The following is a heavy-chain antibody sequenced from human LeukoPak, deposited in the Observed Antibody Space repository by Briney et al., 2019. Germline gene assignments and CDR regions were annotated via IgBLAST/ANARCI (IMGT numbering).Heavy chain of an antibody. D-gene: IGHD2-2*01. CDR2: INTDGSST. V-gene: IGHV3-74*01. CDR3: ARDLRYCSSTSCYDPNFDY. Sequence: PGGSLRLSCAASGFTFSNYWMHWVRQAPGKGLVWVSRINTDGSSTSYADSMKGRFTISRDNAKNTLYLQMNSLRAEDTAVYYCARDLRYCSSTSCYDPNFDYWGQGTLVTVSS. CDR1: GFTFSNYW. J-gene: IGHJ4*02.